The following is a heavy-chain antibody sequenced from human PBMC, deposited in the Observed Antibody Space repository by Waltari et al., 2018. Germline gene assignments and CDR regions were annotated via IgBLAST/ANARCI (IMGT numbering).Heavy chain of an antibody. Sequence: QVQLQESGPGLVKPSETLSLPCTVSGGSLSRYYWSWIRQPPGKGLEWIGYIYYSGSTNYNPSLKSRVTISVDTSKNQFSLKLSSVTAADTAVYYCARLRKQLVDYWGQGTLVTVSS. J-gene: IGHJ4*02. CDR2: IYYSGST. CDR3: ARLRKQLVDY. D-gene: IGHD6-6*01. CDR1: GGSLSRYY. V-gene: IGHV4-59*08.